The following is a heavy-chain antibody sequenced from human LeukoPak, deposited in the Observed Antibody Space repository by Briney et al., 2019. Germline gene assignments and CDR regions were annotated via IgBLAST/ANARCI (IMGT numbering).Heavy chain of an antibody. V-gene: IGHV3-20*01. Sequence: GGSLRLSCAASGFTFDDYGMSWVRQAPGKGLEWVSGINWNGGSTGYADSVKGRFTISRDNAKNSLHLQMNSLRAEDTALYHCARDGESSSWGNTWFDPWGQGTLVTVSS. D-gene: IGHD6-13*01. J-gene: IGHJ5*02. CDR1: GFTFDDYG. CDR2: INWNGGST. CDR3: ARDGESSSWGNTWFDP.